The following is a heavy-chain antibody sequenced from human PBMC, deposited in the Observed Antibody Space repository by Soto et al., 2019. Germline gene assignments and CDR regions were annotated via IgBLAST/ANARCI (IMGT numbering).Heavy chain of an antibody. D-gene: IGHD6-6*01. Sequence: SETLSLTCTVSGGSISSYYWSWIRQPPGKGLEWIGYVYYSGSTNYNPSLKSRVTISVDTSKNQFSLKLSSVTAEDTAVYYCVKGNVRPNDYGLDVWGQGTTVTVSS. V-gene: IGHV4-59*01. CDR2: VYYSGST. CDR1: GGSISSYY. J-gene: IGHJ6*02. CDR3: VKGNVRPNDYGLDV.